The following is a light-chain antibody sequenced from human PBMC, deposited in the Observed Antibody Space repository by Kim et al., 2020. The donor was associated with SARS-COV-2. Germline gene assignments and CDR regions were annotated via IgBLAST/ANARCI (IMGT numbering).Light chain of an antibody. Sequence: GKAVTISSTRSSGSIDDNYVQWYQQRPGGGPTTVIYEDDQRPSGVSDRFSGSIDNSSNSASLTISGLRTEDEADYYCQSYNRDNVIFGGGTQLTVL. CDR2: EDD. J-gene: IGLJ2*01. V-gene: IGLV6-57*03. CDR3: QSYNRDNVI. CDR1: SGSIDDNY.